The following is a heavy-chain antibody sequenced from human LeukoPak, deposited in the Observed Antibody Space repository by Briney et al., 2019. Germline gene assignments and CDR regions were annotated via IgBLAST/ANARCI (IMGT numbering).Heavy chain of an antibody. CDR1: GHIFSRCH. Sequence: SDPQTLPCTLSGHIFSRCHGNWLRHPPEKGLEGLGYIHGSGSNKFSPSLKGPVTISVDTSKNHFSLKMSSATAAGTAVFYRARVGGPFDYW. J-gene: IGHJ4*01. CDR3: ARVGGPFDY. V-gene: IGHV4-59*13. CDR2: IHGSGSN. D-gene: IGHD3-16*01.